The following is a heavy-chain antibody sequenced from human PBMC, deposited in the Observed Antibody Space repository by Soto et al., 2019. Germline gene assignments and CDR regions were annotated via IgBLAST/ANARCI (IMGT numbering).Heavy chain of an antibody. J-gene: IGHJ6*02. CDR1: GFTFSRYA. CDR2: IGDRGTTT. D-gene: IGHD4-17*01. Sequence: EVQLLQSGGGLVQPGGSLRLSCVGSGFTFSRYAMIWVRQTPGKGLEWVSGIGDRGTTTYYADSVKGRFTISRDNSGNTLFLQMNSLRAEDTAVYYCAKDRLGDYYYYGMDVWGPGITVTVS. CDR3: AKDRLGDYYYYGMDV. V-gene: IGHV3-23*01.